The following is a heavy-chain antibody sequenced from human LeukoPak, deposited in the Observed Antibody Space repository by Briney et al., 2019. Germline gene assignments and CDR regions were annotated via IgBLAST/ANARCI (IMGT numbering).Heavy chain of an antibody. Sequence: SETLSLTCAVYGGSLSGYYWSWIRQPPGKGLEWIGEINHSGSTNYNPSLKSRVTISVDTSKNQFSLKLSSVTAADTAVYYCAREGYSGYGGYYYYGMDVWGKGTTVTVSS. CDR2: INHSGST. CDR3: AREGYSGYGGYYYYGMDV. J-gene: IGHJ6*04. V-gene: IGHV4-34*01. D-gene: IGHD5-12*01. CDR1: GGSLSGYY.